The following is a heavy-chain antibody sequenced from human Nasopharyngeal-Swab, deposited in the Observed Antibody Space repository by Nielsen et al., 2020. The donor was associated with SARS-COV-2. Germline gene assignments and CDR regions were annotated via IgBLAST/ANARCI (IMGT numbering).Heavy chain of an antibody. CDR1: GFTFSSYG. D-gene: IGHD6-6*01. V-gene: IGHV3-33*01. Sequence: GGSLRLSCAASGFTFSSYGMHWVRQAPGTGLEWVAVIWYDGSNEYYADSVKGRFTISRDNSKKTLYLQMNSLRVEDTAVYYCARDHYSSSSGPSNFDYWGQGTLVTVSS. J-gene: IGHJ4*02. CDR2: IWYDGSNE. CDR3: ARDHYSSSSGPSNFDY.